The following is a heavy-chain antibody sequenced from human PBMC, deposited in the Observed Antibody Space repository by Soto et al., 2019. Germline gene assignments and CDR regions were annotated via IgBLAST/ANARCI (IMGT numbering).Heavy chain of an antibody. V-gene: IGHV1-46*01. D-gene: IGHD1-26*01. Sequence: ASVKLSCKASGYTFTSYYMHWVRQAPGQGLEWMGIINPSGGSTTYAQKFQGRVTMTRDTSTSTLYMELSSLRSEDTAVYYCAREQPQYRSGSSLEPYFEYWGKGTLVTVSS. J-gene: IGHJ4*02. CDR1: GYTFTSYY. CDR2: INPSGGST. CDR3: AREQPQYRSGSSLEPYFEY.